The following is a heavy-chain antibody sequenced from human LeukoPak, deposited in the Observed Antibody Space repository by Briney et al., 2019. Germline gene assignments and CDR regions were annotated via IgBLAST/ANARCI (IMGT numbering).Heavy chain of an antibody. CDR3: ARETIAAAGGGYYYGMDV. CDR2: IWYDGSNK. D-gene: IGHD6-13*01. CDR1: GFTFSSYG. Sequence: TGGSLRLSCAASGFTFSSYGMHWVRQAPGKGLEWVAVIWYDGSNKYYADSVKGRFTISRDNSKNTLYLQMNSLRAEDTAVYYCARETIAAAGGGYYYGMDVWGQGTTVTVYS. V-gene: IGHV3-33*01. J-gene: IGHJ6*02.